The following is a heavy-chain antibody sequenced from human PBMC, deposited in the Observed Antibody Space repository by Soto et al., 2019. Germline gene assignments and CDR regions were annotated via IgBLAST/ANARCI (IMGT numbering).Heavy chain of an antibody. CDR3: ARPTVVVPAAITYYYYGMDV. D-gene: IGHD2-2*02. Sequence: SVKVSCKASGGTFSSYAISWVRQAPGQRLEWMGGIIPIFGTANYAQKFQGRVTITADESTSTAYMELSSLRSEDTAVYYCARPTVVVPAAITYYYYGMDVWGQGTTVTVSS. CDR2: IIPIFGTA. J-gene: IGHJ6*02. CDR1: GGTFSSYA. V-gene: IGHV1-69*13.